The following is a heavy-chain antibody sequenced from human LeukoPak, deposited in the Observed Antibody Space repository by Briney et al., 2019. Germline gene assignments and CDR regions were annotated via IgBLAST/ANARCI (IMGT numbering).Heavy chain of an antibody. D-gene: IGHD1-7*01. CDR3: VRSGTSASFDY. Sequence: GGSLRLSCAASGFTLSSYWMSWVRQAPGKGLEWVANIKKDGSEKWYVDSVEGRFTISRDHAKNSLYLQMNRLRVADTAVYYCVRSGTSASFDYWGQGTLVTVSS. V-gene: IGHV3-7*01. CDR1: GFTLSSYW. CDR2: IKKDGSEK. J-gene: IGHJ4*02.